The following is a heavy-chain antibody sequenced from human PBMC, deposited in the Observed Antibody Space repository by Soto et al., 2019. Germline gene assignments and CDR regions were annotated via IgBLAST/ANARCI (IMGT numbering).Heavy chain of an antibody. CDR3: ARDGIGGTVFRGYLDY. V-gene: IGHV3-23*01. D-gene: IGHD1-7*01. CDR1: GFTFSSYA. J-gene: IGHJ4*02. Sequence: GGSLRLSCAASGFTFSSYATSWVRQAPGKGLKWVSAISGRGGSTYYADSVKGRFTISRDNSNNTLHLQMNTLGAEDTVVYYCARDGIGGTVFRGYLDYWGQGTLVTVSS. CDR2: ISGRGGST.